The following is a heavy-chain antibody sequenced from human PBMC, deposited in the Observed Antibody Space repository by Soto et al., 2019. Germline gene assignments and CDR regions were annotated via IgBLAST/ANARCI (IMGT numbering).Heavy chain of an antibody. CDR3: ETWTKVAPGGATQHDAFDI. D-gene: IGHD1-26*01. CDR2: FDPEDGET. Sequence: ASVKVSCKVSGYTLTELSMHWVRQAPGKGLEWMGGFDPEDGETIYAQKFQGRVTMTEDTSTDTAYMELSSLRSEDTAVYYCETWTKVAPGGATQHDAFDIWGQGTMVSVSS. CDR1: GYTLTELS. J-gene: IGHJ3*02. V-gene: IGHV1-24*01.